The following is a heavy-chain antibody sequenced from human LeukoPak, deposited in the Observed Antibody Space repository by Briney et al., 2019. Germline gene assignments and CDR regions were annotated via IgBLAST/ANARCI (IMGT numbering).Heavy chain of an antibody. CDR1: GFTFDDYS. Sequence: GGSLRLSCAASGFTFDDYSMHWVRKAPGKGLEWVSLISWDGGSTYYADSVKGRFTISRDNSKNSLYLQMNSLRSEDTALYYCAKEGDDYDSSGYRLYFDYWGQGTLVTVSS. CDR3: AKEGDDYDSSGYRLYFDY. D-gene: IGHD3-22*01. CDR2: ISWDGGST. J-gene: IGHJ4*02. V-gene: IGHV3-43*01.